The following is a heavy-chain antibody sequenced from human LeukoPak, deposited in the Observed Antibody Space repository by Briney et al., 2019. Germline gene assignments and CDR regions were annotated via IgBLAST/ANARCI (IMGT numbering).Heavy chain of an antibody. D-gene: IGHD3-22*01. Sequence: SETLSLTCAVYGGSFSGYYWSWIRQPPGKGLEWIGEINHSGSTNYNPSLKSRVTISVDTSKNQFSLKLSSVTAADTAVYYCARGGYYYDSSGYRPYYFDYWGQGTLVTVSS. CDR1: GGSFSGYY. J-gene: IGHJ4*02. V-gene: IGHV4-34*01. CDR2: INHSGST. CDR3: ARGGYYYDSSGYRPYYFDY.